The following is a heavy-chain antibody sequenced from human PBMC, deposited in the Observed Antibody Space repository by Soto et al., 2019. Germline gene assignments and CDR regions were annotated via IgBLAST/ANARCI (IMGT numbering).Heavy chain of an antibody. CDR2: ISAQNGNR. J-gene: IGHJ3*02. CDR1: GYTFTNYG. Sequence: QVQLVQSGAEVKKPGASVKVSCKTSGYTFTNYGVSWVRQAPGQGLEWMGWISAQNGNRDYAQKFQGRVTMTTDTTTSTAYMELGKQRSDDAAVYYCARPVTSPDHLDIWGQGTMVTVSS. CDR3: ARPVTSPDHLDI. V-gene: IGHV1-18*01. D-gene: IGHD4-4*01.